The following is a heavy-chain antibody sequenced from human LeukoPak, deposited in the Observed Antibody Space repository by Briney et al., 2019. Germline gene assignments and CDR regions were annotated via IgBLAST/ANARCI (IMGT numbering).Heavy chain of an antibody. D-gene: IGHD4-17*01. Sequence: PSQTLSLICTVSGGSISSGGYYWSWIRQHPGKGLEWIGYIYYSGSTYYNPSLKSRVTISVDTSKNQFSLKLSSVTAADTAVYYCARDIDYESPFDLWGRGTLVTVSS. V-gene: IGHV4-31*03. J-gene: IGHJ2*01. CDR3: ARDIDYESPFDL. CDR2: IYYSGST. CDR1: GGSISSGGYY.